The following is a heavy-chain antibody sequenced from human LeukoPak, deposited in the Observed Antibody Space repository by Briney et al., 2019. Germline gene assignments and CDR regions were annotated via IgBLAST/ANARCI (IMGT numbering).Heavy chain of an antibody. CDR2: IYPHDSDT. Sequence: GESLKISCKASGYSFTSYWIDWVRQMPGKGLEWMGIIYPHDSDTRYSPSFQGQVTISVDKSISTAYLQWSSLKASDTAMYYCARANYYDSPRGAFDIWGQGTLVTVSS. J-gene: IGHJ4*02. D-gene: IGHD3-22*01. V-gene: IGHV5-51*01. CDR1: GYSFTSYW. CDR3: ARANYYDSPRGAFDI.